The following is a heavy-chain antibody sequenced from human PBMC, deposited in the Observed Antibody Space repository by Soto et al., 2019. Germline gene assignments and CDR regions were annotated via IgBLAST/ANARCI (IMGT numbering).Heavy chain of an antibody. Sequence: PSETLSLTCTVSAGSIDSYYWSWVRQPPGRGLEWIGNIFFIGSTNYNPSLESRITISVDTSKNQFSLKLISVTAADTAVYYCARAKVLQGVPTIDYWGQGILVTVSS. V-gene: IGHV4-59*01. CDR2: IFFIGST. J-gene: IGHJ4*02. CDR1: AGSIDSYY. D-gene: IGHD3-10*01. CDR3: ARAKVLQGVPTIDY.